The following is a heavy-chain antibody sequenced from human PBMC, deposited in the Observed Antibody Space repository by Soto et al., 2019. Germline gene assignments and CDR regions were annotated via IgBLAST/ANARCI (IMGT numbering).Heavy chain of an antibody. CDR1: GFTFSDSR. V-gene: IGHV3-74*01. J-gene: IGHJ5*02. Sequence: EVQLVESGGGLVQPGGSLRLSCAASGFTFSDSRMHWVRQVPGKGLVWVSLIETDGRNTNYADSVKGRFTISRDNAKNTLSLEMNSLRVEDTAVYYCVRGYSGYSASGQGTLVTVFS. D-gene: IGHD5-12*01. CDR2: IETDGRNT. CDR3: VRGYSGYSA.